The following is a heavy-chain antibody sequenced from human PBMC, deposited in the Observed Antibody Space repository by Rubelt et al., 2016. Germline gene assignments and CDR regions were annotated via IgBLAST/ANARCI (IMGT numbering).Heavy chain of an antibody. V-gene: IGHV4-38-2*02. CDR2: IYHSGST. Sequence: GSIYHSGSTYYNASLKSRVTISVDTSKNQFSLTLSSVTAADTAVYYCARVGYCGGDCSNYFDYWGQGTLATVSS. J-gene: IGHJ4*02. CDR3: ARVGYCGGDCSNYFDY. D-gene: IGHD2-21*02.